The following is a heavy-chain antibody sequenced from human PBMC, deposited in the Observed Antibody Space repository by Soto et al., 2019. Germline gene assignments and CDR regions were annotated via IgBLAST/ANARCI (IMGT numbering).Heavy chain of an antibody. D-gene: IGHD3-22*01. CDR2: IYHSGST. V-gene: IGHV4-30-2*01. Sequence: TLSLTCAVSGGSISSGGYSWSWIRQPPGKGLEWIGYIYHSGSTYYNPSLKSRVTISVDRSKSQFSLKLSSVTAADTAVYYCASITYYYDSRNDYWGQGTLVTVSS. J-gene: IGHJ4*02. CDR1: GGSISSGGYS. CDR3: ASITYYYDSRNDY.